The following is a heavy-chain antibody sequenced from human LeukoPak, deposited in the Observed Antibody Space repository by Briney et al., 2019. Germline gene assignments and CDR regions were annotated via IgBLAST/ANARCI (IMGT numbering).Heavy chain of an antibody. CDR2: IYTSGST. V-gene: IGHV4-4*07. J-gene: IGHJ3*02. CDR1: GFTFSSYA. CDR3: ARDARTIRQRSDAFDI. Sequence: GSLRLSCAASGFTFSSYAMSWIRQPAGKGLEWIGRIYTSGSTNYNPSLKSRVTISIDTSKTQFSLNLRSVTAADTAVYYCARDARTIRQRSDAFDIWGQGTMVTVSS. D-gene: IGHD1-14*01.